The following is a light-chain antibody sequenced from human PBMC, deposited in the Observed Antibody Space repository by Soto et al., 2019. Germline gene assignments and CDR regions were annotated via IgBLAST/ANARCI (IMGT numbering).Light chain of an antibody. J-gene: IGKJ5*01. CDR1: QSISSH. CDR3: QHLNSYPIT. Sequence: AIQMTQSPSSLSSSVGDRVPITFRASQSISSHLAWHQQKQGKAPKXXMYEVSTLQSGVPSRFSGSASGTDGTITISSLKPEGGSTYYCQHLNSYPITFGQGTRLEIK. CDR2: EVS. V-gene: IGKV1-13*02.